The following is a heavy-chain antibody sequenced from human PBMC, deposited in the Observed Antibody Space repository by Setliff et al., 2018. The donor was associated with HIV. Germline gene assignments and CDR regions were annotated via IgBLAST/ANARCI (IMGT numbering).Heavy chain of an antibody. CDR1: GYRFTGYW. Sequence: PGEAQKFSSKCSGYRFTGYWNGGVRQLPGIGLVWRGVIYHGDSDTRYNTSFQGKVTISVDKSISTAYLQWSSLRASDIALYYCAGVIVGASDAFDIWGQGTMVTVSS. D-gene: IGHD1-26*01. J-gene: IGHJ3*02. V-gene: IGHV5-51*01. CDR2: IYHGDSDT. CDR3: AGVIVGASDAFDI.